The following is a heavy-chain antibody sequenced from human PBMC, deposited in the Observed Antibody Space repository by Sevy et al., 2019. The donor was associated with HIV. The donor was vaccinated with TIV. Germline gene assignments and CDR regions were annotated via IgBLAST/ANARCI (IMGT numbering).Heavy chain of an antibody. CDR1: GFTFSSYG. CDR3: AREGSGSYYFYYGMDV. CDR2: IWYDGSKK. V-gene: IGHV3-33*01. J-gene: IGHJ6*02. D-gene: IGHD1-26*01. Sequence: GGSLRLSCAASGFTFSSYGMHWVRQAPGKGLEWVAVIWYDGSKKYYADSVKGRFTISRDNSKNTLYLQMNSLRAEDTAVYYCAREGSGSYYFYYGMDVWGQGTTVTVSS.